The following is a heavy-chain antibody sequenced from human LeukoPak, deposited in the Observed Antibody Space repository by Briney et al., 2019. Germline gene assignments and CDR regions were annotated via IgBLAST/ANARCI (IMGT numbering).Heavy chain of an antibody. CDR1: GFSFNRYW. CDR2: INPDGTIT. V-gene: IGHV3-74*01. J-gene: IGHJ4*02. Sequence: GGSLRLSCAASGFSFNRYWMHWVRQDPGKGPVWASRINPDGTITNYAGSVKGRFTISRDNAKSMMYLQMNSLSVEDTAVYYCARGGDGSNSLINYWGQGTLVTVSS. D-gene: IGHD5-24*01. CDR3: ARGGDGSNSLINY.